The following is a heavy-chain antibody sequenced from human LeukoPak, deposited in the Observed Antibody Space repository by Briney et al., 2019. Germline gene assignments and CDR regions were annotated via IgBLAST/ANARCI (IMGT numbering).Heavy chain of an antibody. V-gene: IGHV4-31*03. CDR3: ASRDDYGGNASN. CDR1: GGSISSGGYY. Sequence: SETLSLTCSVSGGSISSGGYYWSWLRQHPGKGLEWIGYIYYSGSTYYNPSLKSRVTISVDTSKNQFSLKLSSVAAADTAVYYCASRDDYGGNASNWGQGTLVTVSS. CDR2: IYYSGST. D-gene: IGHD4-23*01. J-gene: IGHJ4*02.